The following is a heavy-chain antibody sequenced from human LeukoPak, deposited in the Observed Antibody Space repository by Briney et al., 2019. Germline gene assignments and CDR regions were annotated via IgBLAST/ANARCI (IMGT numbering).Heavy chain of an antibody. CDR2: INAGNGDT. CDR3: ASPYPGIAAAGYSYYYGMDV. CDR1: GYTFTSYA. D-gene: IGHD6-13*01. V-gene: IGHV1-3*01. Sequence: ASVKVSCKASGYTFTSYAIHWVRQAPGQGLEWMGWINAGNGDTRYSQTFQGRLTITRDTSASTAYMELSGLRSEDTAVYYCASPYPGIAAAGYSYYYGMDVWGQGTTVTVSS. J-gene: IGHJ6*02.